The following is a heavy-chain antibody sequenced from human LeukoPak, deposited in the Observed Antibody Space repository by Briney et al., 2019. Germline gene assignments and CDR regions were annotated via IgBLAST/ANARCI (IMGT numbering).Heavy chain of an antibody. V-gene: IGHV1-2*02. J-gene: IGHJ4*02. CDR2: INPNSGGT. CDR1: GYTFIDYY. CDR3: AREMQQLAPDY. Sequence: ASVKVSCKASGYTFIDYYMHWVRQAPGQGLEWMGWINPNSGGTNYAQKFQGRVTMTRDTSISTAYMELRSLRSDDTAVYYCAREMQQLAPDYWGQGTLVTVSS. D-gene: IGHD6-13*01.